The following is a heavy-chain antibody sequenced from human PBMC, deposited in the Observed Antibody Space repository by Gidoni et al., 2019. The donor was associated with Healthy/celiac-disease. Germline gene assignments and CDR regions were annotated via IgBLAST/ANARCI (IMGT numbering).Heavy chain of an antibody. CDR1: AGSFSGYY. J-gene: IGHJ5*02. CDR2: INHSGST. CDR3: AKDWQYDYVWGSYRSTGWFDP. D-gene: IGHD3-16*02. V-gene: IGHV4-34*01. Sequence: QVQLQQWGAGLLKPSGTLSLTCAVYAGSFSGYYWSWIRQPPGTGLEWIGEINHSGSTNYNPPLKRRVTISVDTSKNQFSLKLSSVTAADTAVYYCAKDWQYDYVWGSYRSTGWFDPWGQGTLVTVSS.